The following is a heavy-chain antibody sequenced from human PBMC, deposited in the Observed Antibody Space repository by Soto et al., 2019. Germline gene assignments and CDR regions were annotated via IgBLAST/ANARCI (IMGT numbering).Heavy chain of an antibody. CDR2: IYYSGST. CDR3: ARWFSGWWDYYGMDV. D-gene: IGHD6-19*01. V-gene: IGHV4-39*01. Sequence: SETLSLTCTVSGGSISSSSYYWGWIRQPPGKGLEWIGSIYYSGSTYYNPSLKSRVTISVDTSKNQFSLKLSSVTAADTAVYYCARWFSGWWDYYGMDVWGQGTTVTVSS. CDR1: GGSISSSSYY. J-gene: IGHJ6*02.